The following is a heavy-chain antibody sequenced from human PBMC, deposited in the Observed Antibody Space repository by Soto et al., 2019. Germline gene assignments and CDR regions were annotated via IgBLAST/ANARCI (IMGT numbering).Heavy chain of an antibody. Sequence: GGSLRLSCAASGFTFSSYAMSWVRQAPGKGLEWVSAISGSAGSTYYADSVKGRFTISRDNSKNTVYLQMNSLRAEDTAIYYCAKRGYCTDSVCYIPYYFDCWGQGTLVTVSS. V-gene: IGHV3-23*01. CDR1: GFTFSSYA. CDR3: AKRGYCTDSVCYIPYYFDC. CDR2: ISGSAGST. D-gene: IGHD2-8*01. J-gene: IGHJ4*02.